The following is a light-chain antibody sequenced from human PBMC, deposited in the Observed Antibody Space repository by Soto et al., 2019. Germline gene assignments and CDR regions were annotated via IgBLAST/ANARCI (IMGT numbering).Light chain of an antibody. CDR3: QQYGSSPWT. J-gene: IGKJ1*01. Sequence: ELVLTQSPGTLSLSPGERATLSCRASQSLSSSYLAWYQQKPGQAPRLLISGASNRATGIPDRFSGSGSGTDFTLTISRLEPADFAVYYCQQYGSSPWTFGQGTKVEIK. V-gene: IGKV3-20*01. CDR1: QSLSSSY. CDR2: GAS.